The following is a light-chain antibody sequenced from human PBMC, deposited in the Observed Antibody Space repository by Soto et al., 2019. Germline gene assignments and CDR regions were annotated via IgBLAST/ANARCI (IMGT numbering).Light chain of an antibody. J-gene: IGKJ5*01. CDR3: MQGTLWPPIT. Sequence: DVVVTQSPLSLPVTLGQAASTSCRSGQSLVYSDGNTYLSWFQQRPGQSPRRLIYKVSNRDAGVPDRFSGSGSGTDSTLKISRVEAEDVGVYYCMQGTLWPPITFGQGTRLEIK. V-gene: IGKV2-30*01. CDR1: QSLVYSDGNTY. CDR2: KVS.